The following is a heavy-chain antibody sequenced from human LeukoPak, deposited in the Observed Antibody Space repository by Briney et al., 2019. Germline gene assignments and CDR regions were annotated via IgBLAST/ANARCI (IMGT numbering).Heavy chain of an antibody. J-gene: IGHJ4*02. CDR2: INHSGST. V-gene: IGHV4-34*01. Sequence: SGTLSLTCAVYGGSFSGYYWSWIRQPPGKGLEWIGEINHSGSTNYNPSLKSRVTISVDTSKNQFSLKLSSVTAADTAVYYCARGSYYGSGSYVLDFDYWGQGTLVTVSS. D-gene: IGHD3-10*01. CDR1: GGSFSGYY. CDR3: ARGSYYGSGSYVLDFDY.